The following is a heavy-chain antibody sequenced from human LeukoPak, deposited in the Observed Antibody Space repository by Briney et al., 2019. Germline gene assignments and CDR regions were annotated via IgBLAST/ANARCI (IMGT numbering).Heavy chain of an antibody. CDR3: AKDRSSSWYPSHVDV. CDR1: GFTFSDYA. Sequence: PGGSLRLSCTASGFTFSDYAMSWVRQAPGKGLEWVSGMSAIGGSTYFADSMKGRFTISRDNSKNTLYLQIYSLRAEDTAIYYCAKDRSSSWYPSHVDVWGKGTTVTVSS. J-gene: IGHJ6*04. V-gene: IGHV3-23*01. CDR2: MSAIGGST. D-gene: IGHD6-13*01.